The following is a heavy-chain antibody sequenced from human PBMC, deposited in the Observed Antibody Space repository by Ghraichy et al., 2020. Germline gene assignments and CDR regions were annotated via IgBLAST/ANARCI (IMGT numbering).Heavy chain of an antibody. V-gene: IGHV3-7*01. Sequence: GGSLRLSCAASGFTFSASWMHWVRQAPGKGLQWLAIIKEDGSMRQYVHFVKGRFTISRDNAKKSLFLEMDSLRVEDTAVYFCASEEVNMPWRWGQGTLVTVSS. CDR2: IKEDGSMR. D-gene: IGHD2-2*01. J-gene: IGHJ4*02. CDR1: GFTFSASW. CDR3: ASEEVNMPWR.